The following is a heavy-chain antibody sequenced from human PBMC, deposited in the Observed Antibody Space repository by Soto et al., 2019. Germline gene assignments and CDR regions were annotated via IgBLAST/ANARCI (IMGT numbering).Heavy chain of an antibody. J-gene: IGHJ6*02. D-gene: IGHD2-8*01. CDR2: IYHSGST. V-gene: IGHV4-59*01. CDR3: ARAGIVQVSYAMDV. CDR1: GGSIGGDS. Sequence: SETLSLTCTVSGGSIGGDSWSWIRQSPGKGLDFIGYIYHSGSTNYNPTLKSRVTISMDTSKNQFSLRLSSVTAADTAVYYCARAGIVQVSYAMDVWGQGTTVTVSS.